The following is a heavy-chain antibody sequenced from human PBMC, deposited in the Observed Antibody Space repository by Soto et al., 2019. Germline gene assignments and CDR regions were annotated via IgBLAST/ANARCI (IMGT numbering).Heavy chain of an antibody. CDR3: ARRVENYRVQWAFDI. Sequence: GESLKISFKVSGYHFPAYWIGWVRHIPGKGLEWLGIIYPGDSDTRYSPSFEGQVTISPDKSTSTAYLQWNSLKASDTAIYYCARRVENYRVQWAFDIWGQGTMVTVS. J-gene: IGHJ3*02. V-gene: IGHV5-51*01. CDR2: IYPGDSDT. D-gene: IGHD1-7*01. CDR1: GYHFPAYW.